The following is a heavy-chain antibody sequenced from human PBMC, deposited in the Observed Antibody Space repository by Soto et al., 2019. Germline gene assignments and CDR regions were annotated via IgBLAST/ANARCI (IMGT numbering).Heavy chain of an antibody. J-gene: IGHJ3*02. Sequence: QVQLVESGGGVVQPGRSLRLSCAASGFTFRNYGMHWVRQAPGKGLEWVAAILYDGSKNYYADSVKDRFTISRDDSKNTLHLQMYSLRVEDTAVYYCARDGRGYPRNDALDIWGQGTMVTVSS. CDR2: ILYDGSKN. CDR3: ARDGRGYPRNDALDI. V-gene: IGHV3-30*03. CDR1: GFTFRNYG. D-gene: IGHD1-26*01.